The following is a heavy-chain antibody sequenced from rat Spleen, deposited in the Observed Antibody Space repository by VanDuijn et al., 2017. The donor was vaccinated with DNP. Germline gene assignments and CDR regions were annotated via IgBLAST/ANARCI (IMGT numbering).Heavy chain of an antibody. J-gene: IGHJ2*01. Sequence: EMQLQESGPGLVKPSQSLSLTCSVTDYSITSDYWGWIRKFQGNKMEWIGHINYSGRISYNPSPTGRISITRDTSKNQFFLQLNSVTTEDTATYYSVRGHPPRGFDYWGQGVMVTVSS. CDR1: DYSITSDY. D-gene: IGHD3-8*01. V-gene: IGHV3-1*01. CDR3: VRGHPPRGFDY. CDR2: INYSGRI.